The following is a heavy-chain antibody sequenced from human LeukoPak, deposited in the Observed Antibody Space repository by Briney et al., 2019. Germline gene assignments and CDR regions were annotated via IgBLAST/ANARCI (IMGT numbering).Heavy chain of an antibody. CDR1: GFTVSSSY. J-gene: IGHJ3*02. CDR2: IYSGGST. V-gene: IGHV3-53*01. Sequence: GGSLRLSCAASGFTVSSSYMSWVRQAPGKGLEWVSVIYSGGSTYYADSVKGRFTISRDNSKNTLYLQMNSLGAEDTAVYYCARDPYYYDSSGYYDAFDIWGQGTMVTVSS. D-gene: IGHD3-22*01. CDR3: ARDPYYYDSSGYYDAFDI.